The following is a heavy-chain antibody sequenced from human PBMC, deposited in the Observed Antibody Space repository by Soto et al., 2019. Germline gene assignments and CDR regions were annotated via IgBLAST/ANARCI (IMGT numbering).Heavy chain of an antibody. CDR1: GFTVSSNY. CDR2: IYSGGST. V-gene: IGHV3-53*04. J-gene: IGHJ3*02. Sequence: EVQLVESGGGLVQPGGSLRLSCAASGFTVSSNYMSWVRQAPGKGLEWVSVIYSGGSTYYADSVKGRFTISRHNSENTLYLQMNSLRAEDTAVYYCATNYGDYVPDAFDIWGQGTMVTVSS. CDR3: ATNYGDYVPDAFDI. D-gene: IGHD4-17*01.